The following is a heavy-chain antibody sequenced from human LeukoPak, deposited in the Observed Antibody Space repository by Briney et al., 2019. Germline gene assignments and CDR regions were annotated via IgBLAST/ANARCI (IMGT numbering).Heavy chain of an antibody. Sequence: GGSLRLSCAASGFTFSSYGMHWVRQAPGKGLEWVAVISYDGSNKYYADSVKGRFTISRDNSKNTLYLQMGSLRAEDMAVYYCAREPSNYYYMDVWGKGTTVTISS. CDR2: ISYDGSNK. D-gene: IGHD2-2*01. CDR3: AREPSNYYYMDV. CDR1: GFTFSSYG. V-gene: IGHV3-30*03. J-gene: IGHJ6*03.